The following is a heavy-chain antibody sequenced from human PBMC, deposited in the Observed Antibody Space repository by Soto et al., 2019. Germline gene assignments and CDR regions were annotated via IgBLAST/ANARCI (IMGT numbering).Heavy chain of an antibody. CDR1: GFTFSTSW. J-gene: IGHJ5*01. D-gene: IGHD6-19*01. V-gene: IGHV3-7*01. Sequence: EVQLVESGGDLVQPGGSLTLSCAASGFTFSTSWMSWVRQAPGKGLEWVAHIHPGGSEKYYLDSVKGRFTISRDNAVNSLYLQMNSLRAEATAVYDCARHVAAFDSWGQGTLVTVSS. CDR2: IHPGGSEK. CDR3: ARHVAAFDS.